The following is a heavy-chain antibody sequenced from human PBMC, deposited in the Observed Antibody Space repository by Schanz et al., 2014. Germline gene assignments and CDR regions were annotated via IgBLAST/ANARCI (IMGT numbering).Heavy chain of an antibody. D-gene: IGHD5-12*01. CDR3: ARDFSAYVGNYFDY. Sequence: GPEVKEPGASVKVSCKASGYTFTSYGINWVRQAPGQGLEWMGWISAYNGNTNYAQKLQGRVTMTTDTSTSTSYMELTSLRFDDTAVYYCARDFSAYVGNYFDYWGQGTLVTVSS. CDR1: GYTFTSYG. CDR2: ISAYNGNT. J-gene: IGHJ4*02. V-gene: IGHV1-18*01.